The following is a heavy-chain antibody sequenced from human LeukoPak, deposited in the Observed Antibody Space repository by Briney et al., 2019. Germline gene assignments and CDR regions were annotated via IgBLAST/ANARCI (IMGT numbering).Heavy chain of an antibody. Sequence: GESLKISCKGSGYSFTSYWIGWVRQMPGKGLEWMGIIYPGDSDTRYSPSFQGQVTISADKSISTAYLQWSSLKASDPAMYYCARVGYCTRHSCRTPPFFDSWGQGTLVTVSS. J-gene: IGHJ4*02. CDR3: ARVGYCTRHSCRTPPFFDS. V-gene: IGHV5-51*01. CDR1: GYSFTSYW. D-gene: IGHD2-8*01. CDR2: IYPGDSDT.